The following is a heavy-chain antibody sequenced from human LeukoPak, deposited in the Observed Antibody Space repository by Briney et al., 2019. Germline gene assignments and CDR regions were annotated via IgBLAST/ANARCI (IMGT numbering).Heavy chain of an antibody. CDR3: VKDLTGTWSFDY. J-gene: IGHJ4*02. Sequence: GTSLRLSCAASGFTFSSGMHWVRQAPGKGLEYVSSIGPNGASTLYADSVKGRFTISRDNSKNALYLQLTSLRLEDTALYYCVKDLTGTWSFDYWGQGTLVTVSS. V-gene: IGHV3-64D*06. CDR2: IGPNGAST. D-gene: IGHD3-9*01. CDR1: GFTFSSG.